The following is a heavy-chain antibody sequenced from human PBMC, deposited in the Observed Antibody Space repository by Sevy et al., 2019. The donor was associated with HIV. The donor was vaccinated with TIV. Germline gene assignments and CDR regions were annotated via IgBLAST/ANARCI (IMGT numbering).Heavy chain of an antibody. V-gene: IGHV3-23*01. CDR2: ISGRGSST. J-gene: IGHJ6*02. Sequence: GESLKISCAASGFTFSSYAMNWVRQAPGKGLEWVSAISGRGSSTYYVDSVEGRFTISRDNSKNTLYLQMNSLRVEDTAVYYCAKAPPGHCSSGSCPRAYYYYGMDVWGQGTTVTVSS. CDR3: AKAPPGHCSSGSCPRAYYYYGMDV. CDR1: GFTFSSYA. D-gene: IGHD2-15*01.